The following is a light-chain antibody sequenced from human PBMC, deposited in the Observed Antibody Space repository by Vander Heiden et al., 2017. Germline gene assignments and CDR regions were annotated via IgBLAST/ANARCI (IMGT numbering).Light chain of an antibody. V-gene: IGKV1-39*01. CDR3: QQCYKNPVT. CDR1: QSISHF. J-gene: IGKJ4*01. CDR2: TSS. Sequence: QSISHFTNWYQQRPGQAPQLLLSTSSKLQSGVPSRFSGSASGTDFTLTISSLQPENFATYYCQQCYKNPVTFGGGTRVEIK.